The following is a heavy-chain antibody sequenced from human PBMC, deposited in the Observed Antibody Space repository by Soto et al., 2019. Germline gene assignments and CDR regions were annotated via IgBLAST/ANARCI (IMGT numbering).Heavy chain of an antibody. V-gene: IGHV3-33*08. J-gene: IGHJ6*02. D-gene: IGHD2-2*01. Sequence: PGGSLRLSCAASGFTFSSYGMHWVRQAPGKGLESLAVIWYDGSNKYYADSVKGRFTISRDNSKSTLYLQMNSLRAEDTAVYYCARDYCSSTSCYVYYYYGMDVWGQGTTVTVSS. CDR2: IWYDGSNK. CDR3: ARDYCSSTSCYVYYYYGMDV. CDR1: GFTFSSYG.